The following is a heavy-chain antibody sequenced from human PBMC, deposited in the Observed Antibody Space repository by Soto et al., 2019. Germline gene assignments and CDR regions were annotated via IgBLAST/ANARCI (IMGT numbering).Heavy chain of an antibody. CDR2: ITSKSTYI. V-gene: IGHV3-21*06. Sequence: EVQLVESGGGLVKPGGSLRLSCAASGFTFRDYSLNWVRQAPGKGLEWVSSITSKSTYIYYADSVKGRFTISRDNAKSSLYLQMDSLGADDTAVYFCARSGVAALDSWGQGTLVTVSS. D-gene: IGHD2-8*01. CDR1: GFTFRDYS. CDR3: ARSGVAALDS. J-gene: IGHJ5*01.